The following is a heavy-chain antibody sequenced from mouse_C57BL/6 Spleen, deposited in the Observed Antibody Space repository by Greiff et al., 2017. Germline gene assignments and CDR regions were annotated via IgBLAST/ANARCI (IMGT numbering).Heavy chain of an antibody. D-gene: IGHD2-5*01. CDR2: IWRGGST. CDR3: AKNSYSNYEDAMDY. CDR1: GFSLTSYG. J-gene: IGHJ4*01. Sequence: VQLQQSGPGLVQPSQSLSITCTVSGFSLTSYGVHWVRQSPGKGLEWLGVIWRGGSTDYNAAFMSRLSITKDNSKSQVFFKMNSLQADDTAIYYCAKNSYSNYEDAMDYWGQGTSVTVSS. V-gene: IGHV2-5*01.